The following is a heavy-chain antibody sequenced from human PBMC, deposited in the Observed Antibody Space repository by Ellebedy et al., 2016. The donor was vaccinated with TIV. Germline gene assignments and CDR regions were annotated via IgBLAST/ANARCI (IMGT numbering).Heavy chain of an antibody. V-gene: IGHV4-4*02. CDR1: GGSISSSNW. Sequence: MPSETLSLTCAVSGGSISSSNWWRWVRQPPGQGLEWIGEIYHSGDTNYNPSFKSRVTISVDKSKNQFSLKLSSVTAADTAVYYCARVLRGAFDIWGQGTMVTVSS. CDR2: IYHSGDT. CDR3: ARVLRGAFDI. D-gene: IGHD3-3*01. J-gene: IGHJ3*02.